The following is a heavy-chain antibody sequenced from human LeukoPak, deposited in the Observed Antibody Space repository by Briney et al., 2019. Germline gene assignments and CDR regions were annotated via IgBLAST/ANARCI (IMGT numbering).Heavy chain of an antibody. J-gene: IGHJ4*02. CDR3: ARDQYDSSGYEIDF. CDR1: GFIFSSYT. Sequence: PGGSLRLSCAASGFIFSSYTMNWVRQAPGKGLEWVSSISSSSTYIYYADSVKGRFTISRDNAKNSLYLRMNSLRAEDTAVYYCARDQYDSSGYEIDFWGQGTLVTVSS. D-gene: IGHD3-22*01. V-gene: IGHV3-21*01. CDR2: ISSSSTYI.